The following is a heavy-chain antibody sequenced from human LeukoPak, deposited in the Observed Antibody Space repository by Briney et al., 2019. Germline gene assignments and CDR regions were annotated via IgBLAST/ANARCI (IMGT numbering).Heavy chain of an antibody. J-gene: IGHJ4*02. D-gene: IGHD5-24*01. Sequence: GGSLRLSCAASGFTFSSYSMNLVRQAPGKGLEWVSSISSSSSYIYYADSVKGRFTISRDNAKNSLYLQMNSLRAEDTAVYYCARDYADGYNSNFDYWGQGTLVTVSS. CDR1: GFTFSSYS. CDR2: ISSSSSYI. V-gene: IGHV3-21*01. CDR3: ARDYADGYNSNFDY.